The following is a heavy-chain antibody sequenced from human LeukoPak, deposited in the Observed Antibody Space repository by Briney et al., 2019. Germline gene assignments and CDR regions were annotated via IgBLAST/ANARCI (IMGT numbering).Heavy chain of an antibody. V-gene: IGHV3-66*01. CDR1: GFTFSGSA. CDR2: IYSGGST. D-gene: IGHD6-19*01. CDR3: ARDGSGSSGWYENWFDP. J-gene: IGHJ5*02. Sequence: PGGSLRLSCAASGFTFSGSAMHWVRQAPGKGLEWVSVIYSGGSTYYADSVKGRFTISRDNSKNTLYLQMNSLRAEDTAVYYCARDGSGSSGWYENWFDPWGQGTLVTVSS.